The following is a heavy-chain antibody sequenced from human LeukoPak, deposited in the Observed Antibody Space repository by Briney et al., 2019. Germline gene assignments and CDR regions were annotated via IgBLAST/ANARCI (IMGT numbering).Heavy chain of an antibody. CDR1: GGSVRSGNYY. J-gene: IGHJ4*02. Sequence: SETLSLTCSVSGGSVRSGNYYWSWIRQPPGKGLEWIGYVDYSGSTSYNPSLRRRVTISLDTSKNQFSLKLSSVTAADTAVYYCARGAIWFGELSNFDYWGQGTLVTVSS. D-gene: IGHD3-10*01. CDR3: ARGAIWFGELSNFDY. CDR2: VDYSGST. V-gene: IGHV4-61*01.